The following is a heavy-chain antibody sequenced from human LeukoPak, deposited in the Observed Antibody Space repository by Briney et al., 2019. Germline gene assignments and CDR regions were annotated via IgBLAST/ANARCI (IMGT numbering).Heavy chain of an antibody. V-gene: IGHV3-53*01. CDR1: GFTVSSNY. Sequence: PGGSLRLSCAASGFTVSSNYMSWVRQAPGKGLEWVSVIYSDGSTYYADSVKGRFTISRDNSKNTLYLQMNSLRAEDTAVYYCAKSPIRDIVVVPAALNWFDPWGQGTLVTVSS. J-gene: IGHJ5*02. D-gene: IGHD2-2*01. CDR2: IYSDGST. CDR3: AKSPIRDIVVVPAALNWFDP.